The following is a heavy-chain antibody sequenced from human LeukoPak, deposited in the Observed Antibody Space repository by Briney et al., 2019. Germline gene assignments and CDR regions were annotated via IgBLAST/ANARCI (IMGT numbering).Heavy chain of an antibody. CDR3: ARTYYYDSADFRPLYGMDV. V-gene: IGHV1-8*01. D-gene: IGHD3-22*01. CDR1: GYTFTTYD. J-gene: IGHJ6*02. Sequence: ASVKVSCKASGYTFTTYDINWVRQATGQGLEWMGWMDPNSGNTGYAQKFQGRVTMTRNTSIRTASMELSSLRSWETPVYYCARTYYYDSADFRPLYGMDVWGQGTTVTVSS. CDR2: MDPNSGNT.